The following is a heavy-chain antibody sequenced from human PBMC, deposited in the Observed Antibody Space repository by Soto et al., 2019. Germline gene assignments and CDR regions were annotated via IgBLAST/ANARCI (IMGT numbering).Heavy chain of an antibody. CDR2: IYYSGST. CDR1: GGSISSSSYY. CDR3: ARHVQQLVSGGFDP. J-gene: IGHJ5*02. Sequence: QLQLQESGPGLVKPSETLSLTCTVSGGSISSSSYYWGWIRQPPGKGLEWIGSIYYSGSTYYNPSLKSRVTISVDTSKIRFALKLSSVTAADTAVYYCARHVQQLVSGGFDPWGQGTLVTVSS. D-gene: IGHD6-13*01. V-gene: IGHV4-39*01.